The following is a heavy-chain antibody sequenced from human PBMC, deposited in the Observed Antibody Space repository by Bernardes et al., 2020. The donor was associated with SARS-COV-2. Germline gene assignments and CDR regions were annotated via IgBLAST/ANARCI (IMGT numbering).Heavy chain of an antibody. V-gene: IGHV3-30*04. Sequence: GGSLRLSCAAAGVSFSRFAMHWVRQSPGKGLEWVSTILYDGSRTYYADSAKGRFTISRDNSKNTLYLQMISLRPEDTAVYYCARTANDAFDIWGQGTMVTVSS. D-gene: IGHD2-21*02. CDR1: GVSFSRFA. J-gene: IGHJ3*02. CDR3: ARTANDAFDI. CDR2: ILYDGSRT.